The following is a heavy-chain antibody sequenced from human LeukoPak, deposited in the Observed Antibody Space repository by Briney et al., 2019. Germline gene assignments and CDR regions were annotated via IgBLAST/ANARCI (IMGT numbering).Heavy chain of an antibody. V-gene: IGHV3-7*01. CDR2: IRGDESRK. J-gene: IGHJ3*02. Sequence: PGGPLRLSCAASGFSFSNYWMTWLRQAPGKGLEWVANIRGDESRKYYLDSVTGRFTISRDNAKNSLYLQMNSLRAEDTAVYYCARDANYHVSSDYYDAFDIWGQGTMVTVSS. D-gene: IGHD3-22*01. CDR3: ARDANYHVSSDYYDAFDI. CDR1: GFSFSNYW.